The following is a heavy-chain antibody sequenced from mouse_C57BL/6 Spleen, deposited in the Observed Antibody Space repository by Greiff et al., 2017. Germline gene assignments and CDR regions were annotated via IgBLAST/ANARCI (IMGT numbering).Heavy chain of an antibody. V-gene: IGHV1-58*01. CDR2: IYTGNGYT. D-gene: IGHD1-1*01. Sequence: VQLQQSGAELVRPGSSVKMSCKTSGYTFTSYGINWVKQRPGQGLEWIGYIYTGNGYTEYNEKFKGKATLTSDTSSSTAYMQLSSLTSEDSAIYFCARSSYCGSGPFDYWGQGTTLTVSS. CDR3: ARSSYCGSGPFDY. CDR1: GYTFTSYG. J-gene: IGHJ2*01.